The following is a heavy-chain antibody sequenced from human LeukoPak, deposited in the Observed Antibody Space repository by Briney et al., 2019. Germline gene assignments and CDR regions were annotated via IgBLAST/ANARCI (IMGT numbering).Heavy chain of an antibody. CDR1: GYTFTSYG. V-gene: IGHV1-18*01. CDR3: AGSRITIFGVVPYDYGMDV. D-gene: IGHD3-3*01. Sequence: AAVKVSCKASGYTFTSYGISWVRQAPGQGLEWMGWISPYNGNTNYAQKLQGRVTMTTDTSTSTAYMELRSLRPDDTAVYYCAGSRITIFGVVPYDYGMDVWGQGTTVTVPS. CDR2: ISPYNGNT. J-gene: IGHJ6*02.